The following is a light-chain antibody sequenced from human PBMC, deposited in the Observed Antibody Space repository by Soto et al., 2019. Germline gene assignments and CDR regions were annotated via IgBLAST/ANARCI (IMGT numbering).Light chain of an antibody. CDR2: DAS. J-gene: IGKJ1*01. V-gene: IGKV3-15*01. CDR3: QQYNNWPPWT. Sequence: EIVMTQVSATLSVYSGEIATLSWRASQSFSSYLAWYQQKPGQAPRLLIYDASNRATGIPDRFSGSGSETEFTLTISRLQSEDYAIYYCQQYNNWPPWTVGQGTKVDIK. CDR1: QSFSSY.